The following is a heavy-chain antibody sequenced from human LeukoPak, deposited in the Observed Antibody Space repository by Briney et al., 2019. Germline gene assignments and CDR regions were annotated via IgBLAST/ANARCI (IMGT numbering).Heavy chain of an antibody. CDR2: ISGSGGST. V-gene: IGHV3-23*01. CDR3: AKTTGIAAYYFDY. CDR1: GFTFSSYA. D-gene: IGHD6-13*01. J-gene: IGHJ4*02. Sequence: GGSLRLSCAASGFTFSSYAMGWVRQAPGKGLEWVSAISGSGGSTYYADSVKGRFTISRDNSKNTLYLQMNSLRAGDTAVYYCAKTTGIAAYYFDYWGQGTLVTVSS.